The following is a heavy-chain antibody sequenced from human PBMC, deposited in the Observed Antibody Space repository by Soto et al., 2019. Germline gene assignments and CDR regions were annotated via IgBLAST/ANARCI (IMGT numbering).Heavy chain of an antibody. D-gene: IGHD1-1*01. V-gene: IGHV4-4*02. CDR1: GISISNNNW. Sequence: SETLSLTCAVSGISISNNNWWSWVRQPPGKGLEWIGEIYPNGNTNYNSSLKSRVTISIDRSKDEFTLNLASVTAADTAVYYCAGHVPTTCYWGQGTPVTVSS. CDR3: AGHVPTTCY. CDR2: IYPNGNT. J-gene: IGHJ4*02.